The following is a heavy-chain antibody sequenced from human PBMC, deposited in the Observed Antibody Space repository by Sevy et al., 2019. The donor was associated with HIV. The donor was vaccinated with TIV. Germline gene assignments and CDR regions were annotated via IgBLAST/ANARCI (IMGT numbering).Heavy chain of an antibody. J-gene: IGHJ4*02. CDR2: IYTSGST. CDR1: GGSISSGSYY. CDR3: ARGRYYGSGSYSPFDY. V-gene: IGHV4-61*02. D-gene: IGHD3-10*01. Sequence: SETLSLTCTVSGGSISSGSYYWSWIRQPAGKGLEWIGRIYTSGSTNYNPSLKSRVTISVDTSKNQFSLRLSSVTAEDTAVYYCARGRYYGSGSYSPFDYWGQGTLVTVSS.